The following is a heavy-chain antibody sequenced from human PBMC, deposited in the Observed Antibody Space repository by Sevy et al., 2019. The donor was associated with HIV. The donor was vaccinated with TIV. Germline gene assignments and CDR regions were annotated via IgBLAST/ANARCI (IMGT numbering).Heavy chain of an antibody. CDR3: ARGPEYYDFWSDYYIWDGNYYYGMDV. Sequence: ASVKVSCKASGYTFTSYDINWVRQATGQGLEWMGWMNPNSGNTGYAQKFQGRVTMTRNTSISTAYMELSSLRSEDTAVYYCARGPEYYDFWSDYYIWDGNYYYGMDVWGPGTTVTVSS. J-gene: IGHJ6*02. D-gene: IGHD3-3*01. V-gene: IGHV1-8*01. CDR2: MNPNSGNT. CDR1: GYTFTSYD.